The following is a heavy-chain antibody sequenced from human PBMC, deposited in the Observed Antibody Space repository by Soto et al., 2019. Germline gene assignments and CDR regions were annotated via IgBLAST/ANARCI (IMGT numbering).Heavy chain of an antibody. CDR2: ISAYNGNT. D-gene: IGHD6-19*01. Sequence: ASVKVSCTASGDTFTSYGISWVRQAPGQGLEWMGWISAYNGNTNYAQKLQGRVTMTTDTSTSTAYMELRSLRSDDTAVYYCARTKYSSGPGYYFDYWGQGTLVTVSS. CDR1: GDTFTSYG. CDR3: ARTKYSSGPGYYFDY. V-gene: IGHV1-18*01. J-gene: IGHJ4*02.